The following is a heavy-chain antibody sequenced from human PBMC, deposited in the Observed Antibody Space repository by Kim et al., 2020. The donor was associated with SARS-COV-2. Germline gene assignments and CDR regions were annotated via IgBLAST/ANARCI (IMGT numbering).Heavy chain of an antibody. V-gene: IGHV4-34*01. D-gene: IGHD2-15*01. CDR3: ARSTTGRYCSGGSCYSGAADY. CDR1: GGSFSGYY. Sequence: SETLSLTCAVYGGSFSGYYWSWIRQPPGKGLEWIGEINHSGSTNYNPSLKSRVTISVDTSKNQFSLKLSSVTAADTAVYYCARSTTGRYCSGGSCYSGAADYWGQGTLVTVSS. CDR2: INHSGST. J-gene: IGHJ4*02.